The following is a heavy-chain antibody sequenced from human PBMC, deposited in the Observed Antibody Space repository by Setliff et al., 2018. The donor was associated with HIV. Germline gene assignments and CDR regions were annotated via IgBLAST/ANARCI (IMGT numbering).Heavy chain of an antibody. Sequence: SGPTLVNPTQTLTLTCTFSGFSFMSGVGVGWIRQPPGEALEWLALIYWNDDKRYSPSLKSRLTITKDTSKNQVVLQMTNMDPVDTATYYCAHNRDHTGPYYYDYWGQGALVTVTS. D-gene: IGHD3-16*01. V-gene: IGHV2-5*01. CDR1: GFSFMSGVG. J-gene: IGHJ4*02. CDR3: AHNRDHTGPYYYDY. CDR2: IYWNDDK.